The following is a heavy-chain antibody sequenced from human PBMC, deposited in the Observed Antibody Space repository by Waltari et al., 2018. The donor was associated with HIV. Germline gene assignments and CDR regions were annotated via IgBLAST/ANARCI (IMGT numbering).Heavy chain of an antibody. D-gene: IGHD1-26*01. CDR2: INHDATKK. V-gene: IGHV3-7*01. J-gene: IGHJ6*02. Sequence: LVESGGGVVQPGAPLIRPRQASEWWFSRCVLDGERQAAGKGLEWVANINHDATKKNYAESVKGRFSVSRDNGKYSVVLEMNRRRVQDTAVYFCARGDQWGIFLDSYYGLDVWGRGTTVIVSS. CDR3: ARGDQWGIFLDSYYGLDV. CDR1: EWWFSRCV.